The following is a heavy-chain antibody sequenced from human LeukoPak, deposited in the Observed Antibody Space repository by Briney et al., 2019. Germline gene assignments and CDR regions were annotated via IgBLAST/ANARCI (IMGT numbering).Heavy chain of an antibody. J-gene: IGHJ5*02. CDR3: ARATYCSGGSCYDPQWFDP. V-gene: IGHV4-59*08. D-gene: IGHD2-15*01. Sequence: SETLSLTCTVSGGSLINYYWSWIRQPPGKGLEWIGNIYYSGTTNYNPSLKSRVTISVDTSKNQFSLKLSSVTAADTAVYYCARATYCSGGSCYDPQWFDPWGQGTLVTVSS. CDR1: GGSLINYY. CDR2: IYYSGTT.